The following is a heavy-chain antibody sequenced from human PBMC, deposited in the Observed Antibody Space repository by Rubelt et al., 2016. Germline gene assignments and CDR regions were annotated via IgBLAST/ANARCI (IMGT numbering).Heavy chain of an antibody. D-gene: IGHD6-13*01. Sequence: QLQLQESGPGLVKPSETLSLTCSVSGGSISSSNHFWGWIRQPPGKGLEWIGNIYHNGSTHYNPSLKSRVTISVDTSENHCSLKLGSVTAADTAIYYCVRDRGSNWYIRYAFDVWGQGTTVTVSS. CDR2: IYHNGST. CDR1: GGSISSSNHF. J-gene: IGHJ3*01. CDR3: VRDRGSNWYIRYAFDV. V-gene: IGHV4-39*07.